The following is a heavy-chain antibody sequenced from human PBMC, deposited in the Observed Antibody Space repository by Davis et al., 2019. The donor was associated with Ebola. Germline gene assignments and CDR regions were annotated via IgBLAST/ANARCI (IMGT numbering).Heavy chain of an antibody. CDR1: GGSFSGYY. V-gene: IGHV4-34*01. J-gene: IGHJ4*02. CDR2: INHSGST. D-gene: IGHD3-3*01. Sequence: PSETLSLTCAVYGGSFSGYYWSWIRQPPGKGLEWIGEINHSGSTNYNPSLKSRVTISVDTSKNQFSLKLNSVTAADTAVYYCAREVWSGYLGDYWGQGTLVTVS. CDR3: AREVWSGYLGDY.